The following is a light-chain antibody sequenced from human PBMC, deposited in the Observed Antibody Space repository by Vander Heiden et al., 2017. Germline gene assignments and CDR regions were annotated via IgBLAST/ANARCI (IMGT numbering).Light chain of an antibody. Sequence: QSALTQPRSVSGSPGQSVTISCTGTSSDVGGYNYVSWYQQHPGKAPKLIIYDVSKRPSGVPDRFSGSKSGNTAYLTISGLQAEDEADYYCCSYAGSYTFLVFGGGTKLTGL. CDR2: DVS. CDR3: CSYAGSYTFLV. V-gene: IGLV2-11*01. CDR1: SSDVGGYNY. J-gene: IGLJ3*02.